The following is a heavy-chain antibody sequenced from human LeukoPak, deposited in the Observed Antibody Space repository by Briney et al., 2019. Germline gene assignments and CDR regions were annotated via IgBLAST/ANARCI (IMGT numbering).Heavy chain of an antibody. CDR2: ISGSGDST. D-gene: IGHD2-15*01. CDR1: GFTFSAYD. J-gene: IGHJ3*02. V-gene: IGHV3-23*01. CDR3: ALYCSGGACYSMGGAFDI. Sequence: GGSLRLSCAASGFTFSAYDMSWVRQAPGKGLEWFSAISGSGDSTYYVDSVRGRFTISRDNSKNTLHLQMSSLRAEDTAVYYCALYCSGGACYSMGGAFDIWGQGTMVTVSS.